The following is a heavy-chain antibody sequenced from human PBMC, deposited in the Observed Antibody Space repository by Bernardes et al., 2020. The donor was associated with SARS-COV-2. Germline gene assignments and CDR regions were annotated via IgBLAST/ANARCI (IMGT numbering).Heavy chain of an antibody. CDR1: GSGFIFSNYN. D-gene: IGHD1-26*01. CDR2: LSGNGNYI. V-gene: IGHV3-21*01. Sequence: VESLSLSCAASGSGFIFSNYNLNWARQATGKELEWVPALSGNGNYISYADSVKDRFTVSIDNAKNSLYLQMNGLRADDTAMYYCSRASGTYGHFGYWGQGTLVTVAS. J-gene: IGHJ4*02. CDR3: SRASGTYGHFGY.